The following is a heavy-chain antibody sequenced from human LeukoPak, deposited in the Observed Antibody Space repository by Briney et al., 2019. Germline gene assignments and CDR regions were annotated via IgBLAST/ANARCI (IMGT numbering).Heavy chain of an antibody. Sequence: ASVKVSCKASGYTFTSYDINWVRQATGQGLEWMGWISAYSGNTNYAQKFQGRVTMTTNTSTSTAYMELRSLRSDDAAVYYCARNGLTTGAKSYYYYMDVWGKGTTVTVSS. CDR1: GYTFTSYD. CDR2: ISAYSGNT. D-gene: IGHD1-1*01. V-gene: IGHV1-18*01. J-gene: IGHJ6*03. CDR3: ARNGLTTGAKSYYYYMDV.